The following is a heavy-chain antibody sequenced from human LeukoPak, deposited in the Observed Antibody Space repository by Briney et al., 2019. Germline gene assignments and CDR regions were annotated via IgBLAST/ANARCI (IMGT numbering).Heavy chain of an antibody. D-gene: IGHD3-22*01. CDR1: GYTFTSYD. CDR3: ARGPPITMIVVVTPFDY. V-gene: IGHV1-8*01. J-gene: IGHJ4*02. CDR2: MNPNSGNT. Sequence: ASVKVSCKASGYTFTSYDINWVRQATGQGLEWMGWMNPNSGNTGYAQKFPGRVTMTRNTSISTAYMELSSLRSEDTAVYYCARGPPITMIVVVTPFDYWGQGTLVTVS.